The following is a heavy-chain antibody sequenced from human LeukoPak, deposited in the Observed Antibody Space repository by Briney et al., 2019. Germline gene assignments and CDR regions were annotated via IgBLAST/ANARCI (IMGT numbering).Heavy chain of an antibody. J-gene: IGHJ4*02. D-gene: IGHD2-2*01. CDR3: AKGPQLGYCSSTSCLPDY. CDR2: IWYCGSNK. CDR1: GVTFSSYG. V-gene: IGHV3-30*02. Sequence: GGTLRLSRAASGVTFSSYGMNWVRQAPGKGLEGWAVIWYCGSNKYYADSVKGRFTISRDNSKNTLYLQMNCLRAEDTAVYYCAKGPQLGYCSSTSCLPDYWGQGTLVTVSS.